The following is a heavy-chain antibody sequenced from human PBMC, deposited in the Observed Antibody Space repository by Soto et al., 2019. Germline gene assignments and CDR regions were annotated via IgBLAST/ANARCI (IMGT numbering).Heavy chain of an antibody. D-gene: IGHD3-9*01. CDR1: GYTLTELS. CDR3: ASYLGRRDFGWRRGYCGC. J-gene: IGHJ4*03. Sequence: ASVKVSCKVSGYTLTELSMHWVRQAPGKGLEWMGGFDPEDGETIYAQKFQGRVTMTEDTSTDTAYMELSSLRSEDTAVYYCASYLGRRDFGWRRGYCGCWGQGTRVSVAS. V-gene: IGHV1-24*01. CDR2: FDPEDGET.